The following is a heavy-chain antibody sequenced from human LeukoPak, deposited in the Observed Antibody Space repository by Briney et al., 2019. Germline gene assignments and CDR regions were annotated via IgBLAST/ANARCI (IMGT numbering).Heavy chain of an antibody. CDR1: GFIFSNYN. D-gene: IGHD2-2*01. Sequence: GGSLRLSCAASGFIFSNYNISWVRQAPGKGLEWVSAITGNGDITFYADSVKDRFIISRDNSKNSLYLQMNSLRAEDTAVYYCASLVGYCSSTSCYETKAFDIWGQGTMVTVSS. J-gene: IGHJ3*02. CDR2: ITGNGDIT. CDR3: ASLVGYCSSTSCYETKAFDI. V-gene: IGHV3-23*01.